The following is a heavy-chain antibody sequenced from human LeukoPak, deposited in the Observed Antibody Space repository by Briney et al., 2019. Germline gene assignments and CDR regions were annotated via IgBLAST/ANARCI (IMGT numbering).Heavy chain of an antibody. D-gene: IGHD6-13*01. CDR1: GGSIYSSY. Sequence: SETLSLTCKVSGGSIYSSYWTWLRQPPGKGLEWIGYVYYTGSTSYNPSLKSRVLISLDTSKDQFSLILASVTAADTAVYQCAREEGSSWSAFDYWGQGNLVTVSS. CDR2: VYYTGST. J-gene: IGHJ4*02. V-gene: IGHV4-59*01. CDR3: AREEGSSWSAFDY.